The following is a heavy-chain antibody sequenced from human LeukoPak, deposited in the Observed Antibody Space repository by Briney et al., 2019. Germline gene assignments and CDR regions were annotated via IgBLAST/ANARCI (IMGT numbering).Heavy chain of an antibody. V-gene: IGHV4-34*01. CDR3: ARGYGLERRGLTHYYYGMDV. J-gene: IGHJ6*04. D-gene: IGHD1-1*01. Sequence: PSETLSLTCAVYGGSFSGYYWSWIRQPPGKGLEWIGEINHSGSTNYNPSLKSRVTISVDTFKNQFSLKLSSVTAADTAVYYCARGYGLERRGLTHYYYGMDVWGKGTTVTVSS. CDR2: INHSGST. CDR1: GGSFSGYY.